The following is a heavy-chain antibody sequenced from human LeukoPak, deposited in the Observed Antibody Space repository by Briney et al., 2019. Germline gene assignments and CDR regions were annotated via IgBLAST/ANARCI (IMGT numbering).Heavy chain of an antibody. D-gene: IGHD3-22*01. CDR1: GYTFTGYY. Sequence: ASVKVSCKASGYTFTGYYMHWVRQAPGQGLEWMGRINPNSGGTNYAQKFQGRVTMTRDTSISTAYMELSRLRSGDTAVYYCARAHRRWYYDSSGYLETEYFQHWGQGTLVTVSS. CDR3: ARAHRRWYYDSSGYLETEYFQH. V-gene: IGHV1-2*06. CDR2: INPNSGGT. J-gene: IGHJ1*01.